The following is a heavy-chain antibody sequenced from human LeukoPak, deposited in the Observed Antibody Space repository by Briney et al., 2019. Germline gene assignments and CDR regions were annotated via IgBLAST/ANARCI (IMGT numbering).Heavy chain of an antibody. CDR1: VYSISSGYY. D-gene: IGHD5-18*01. CDR2: IHHSGIT. CDR3: ARDYTGYSYGHYFDY. V-gene: IGHV4-38-2*02. J-gene: IGHJ4*02. Sequence: SETLSLTCTVSVYSISSGYYWGWIRQPPGKGLEWIGSIHHSGITYYNPSLKSRVTISVDTSKNQFSLKLSSVTAADTAVYYCARDYTGYSYGHYFDYWGQGTLVTVSS.